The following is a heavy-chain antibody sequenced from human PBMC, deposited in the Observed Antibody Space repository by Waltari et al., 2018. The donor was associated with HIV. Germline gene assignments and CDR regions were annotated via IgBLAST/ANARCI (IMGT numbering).Heavy chain of an antibody. D-gene: IGHD3-16*01. CDR1: GDSVTSDKFY. Sequence: QVHLRETGPGLVKPSETLSLICSVSGDSVTSDKFYWAWIRQSPGKGLEWIGSVSTRGGPYYNPSLQGRVTISVDISNNQVSLRLTSVTAADTAVYYCASDTLRIWLGQVTNWAGPWGQGMLVTVSS. CDR2: VSTRGGP. J-gene: IGHJ5*02. V-gene: IGHV4-39*07. CDR3: ASDTLRIWLGQVTNWAGP.